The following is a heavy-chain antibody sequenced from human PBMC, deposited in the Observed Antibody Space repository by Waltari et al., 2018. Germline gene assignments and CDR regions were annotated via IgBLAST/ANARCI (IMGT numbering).Heavy chain of an antibody. V-gene: IGHV1-46*01. CDR3: ARALPAAHYYGMDV. J-gene: IGHJ6*02. CDR2: INPSGGST. Sequence: APGQGLEWMGIINPSGGSTSYAQKFQGRVTMTRDTSTSTVYMELSSLRSEDTAVYYCARALPAAHYYGMDVWGQGTTVTVSS. D-gene: IGHD2-2*01.